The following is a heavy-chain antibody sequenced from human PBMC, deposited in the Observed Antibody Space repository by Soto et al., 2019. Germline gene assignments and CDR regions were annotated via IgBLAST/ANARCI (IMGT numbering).Heavy chain of an antibody. CDR3: ARTTYGSGGWFAP. D-gene: IGHD3-10*01. CDR2: ISYDGSNK. V-gene: IGHV3-30-3*01. CDR1: GFTFSSYA. J-gene: IGHJ5*02. Sequence: QVQLVESGGGVVQPGRSLRLSCAASGFTFSSYAMHWVRQAPGKGLEWVAVISYDGSNKYYADSVKGRFTISRDNSKNTLYLQMNSLRAEDTAVYYCARTTYGSGGWFAPWGQGTLVTVSS.